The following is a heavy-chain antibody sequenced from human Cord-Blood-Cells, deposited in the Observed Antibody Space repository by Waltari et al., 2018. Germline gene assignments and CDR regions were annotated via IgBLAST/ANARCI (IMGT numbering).Heavy chain of an antibody. J-gene: IGHJ4*02. V-gene: IGHV3-21*01. CDR2: ISSSSSYI. Sequence: EVQLVESGGGLVKRGGSLRLPCAASGFTFSSYSMNWVRQAPGKGLEWVSSISSSSSYIYYADSVKGRFTISRDNAKNSLYLQMNSLRAEDTAVYYCARGYCTNGVCYFDYWGQGTLVTVSS. CDR3: ARGYCTNGVCYFDY. CDR1: GFTFSSYS. D-gene: IGHD2-8*01.